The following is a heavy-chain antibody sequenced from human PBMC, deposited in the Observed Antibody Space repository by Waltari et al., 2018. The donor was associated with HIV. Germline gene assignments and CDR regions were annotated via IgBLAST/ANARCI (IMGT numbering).Heavy chain of an antibody. J-gene: IGHJ5*02. V-gene: IGHV3-23*01. CDR3: AKGEAWFYSDSSGYT. CDR1: GFTLSSYA. D-gene: IGHD3-22*01. CDR2: ISGRAGST. Sequence: EVQLLESGGGLVQPGESLRLSCAASGFTLSSYAMSWVRQTPGKGLEWVAVISGRAGSTFYADSVKGRFTISRDNSMNTLYLQVNSLRVEDTAVYYCAKGEAWFYSDSSGYTWGQGTLVTVSS.